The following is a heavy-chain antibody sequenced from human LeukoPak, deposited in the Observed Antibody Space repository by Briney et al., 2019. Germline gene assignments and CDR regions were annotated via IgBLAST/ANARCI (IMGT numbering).Heavy chain of an antibody. CDR2: LSGSGGTT. Sequence: GGSLRLSCAASGFTFSNYAMNWVRQAPGKGLEWVSGLSGSGGTTYYADSVKGRFTISRDNSKNTLYLQMNSLRAEDTAVYYCAKGGGNILTGYYRPSRFDYWGQGTLVTVSS. D-gene: IGHD3-9*01. CDR3: AKGGGNILTGYYRPSRFDY. V-gene: IGHV3-23*01. J-gene: IGHJ4*02. CDR1: GFTFSNYA.